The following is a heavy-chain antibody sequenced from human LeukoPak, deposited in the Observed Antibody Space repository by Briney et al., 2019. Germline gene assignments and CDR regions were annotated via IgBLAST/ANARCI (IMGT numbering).Heavy chain of an antibody. CDR3: VRESEYYFDHSASFDY. J-gene: IGHJ4*02. Sequence: PGGSLRLSCSASGFTLTFHLIQSVRQPTGRGLEGVAVISSYGNALLYAPPVKGRFTISRDNYKNTLYLHMTSLRAEDTAVYYCVRESEYYFDHSASFDYWGQGTLVTASS. CDR2: ISSYGNAL. V-gene: IGHV3-30-3*01. D-gene: IGHD3-22*01. CDR1: GFTLTFHL.